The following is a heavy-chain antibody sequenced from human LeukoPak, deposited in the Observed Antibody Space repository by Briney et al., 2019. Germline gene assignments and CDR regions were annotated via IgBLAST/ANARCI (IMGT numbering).Heavy chain of an antibody. V-gene: IGHV4-34*01. CDR3: ASSRYSGSLRSYNWFDP. CDR1: GGSFSGYY. Sequence: PSETLSLTCAVYGGSFSGYYWSWIRQPPGKGLEWIGEINHSGSTNYNPSLKSRVTISVDTSKNQFSLKLSSVTAADTAVYYCASSRYSGSLRSYNWFDPWGQGTLVTVSS. D-gene: IGHD1-26*01. CDR2: INHSGST. J-gene: IGHJ5*02.